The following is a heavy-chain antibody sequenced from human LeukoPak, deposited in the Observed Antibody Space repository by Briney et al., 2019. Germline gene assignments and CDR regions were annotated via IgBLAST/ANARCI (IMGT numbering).Heavy chain of an antibody. CDR3: ARVFKDPGYGDYVFDY. Sequence: GASVKVSCKASGYPFDNFGLTWVRQAPGQGLEWMGWISAYNGNTHYAQKFRGRLTLTTETSTSTAYLELRSLKSDDTAVYYCARVFKDPGYGDYVFDYWGQGTLVTVSS. CDR2: ISAYNGNT. D-gene: IGHD4-17*01. CDR1: GYPFDNFG. V-gene: IGHV1-18*01. J-gene: IGHJ4*02.